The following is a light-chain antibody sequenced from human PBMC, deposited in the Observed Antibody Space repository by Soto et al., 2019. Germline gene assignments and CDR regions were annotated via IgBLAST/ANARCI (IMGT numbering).Light chain of an antibody. Sequence: QSALTQPASVSGSLGQSITISCTGSNRDIGAYNLVSWYQQYPDTAPKLIIYEVRNRPSGVSYRFTGSRSGNTASLTISALQADDESTFYCSSYAGSNNVVFGGGTKVTVL. CDR1: NRDIGAYNL. J-gene: IGLJ2*01. V-gene: IGLV2-14*01. CDR2: EVR. CDR3: SSYAGSNNVV.